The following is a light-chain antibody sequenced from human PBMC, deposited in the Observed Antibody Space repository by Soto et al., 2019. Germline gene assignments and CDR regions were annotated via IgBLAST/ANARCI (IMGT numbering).Light chain of an antibody. CDR1: QSVSNNY. CDR2: GAS. CDR3: QQSYRTPIT. V-gene: IGKV3-20*01. Sequence: EIVLTQSPGTLSLSPGERATLSCRASQSVSNNYLAWYQQKPGQAPRLLIYGASNRATGIPDRFSGSGSGTDFTLTITSMQPEEFATYYCQQSYRTPITCGQGTRLEIK. J-gene: IGKJ5*01.